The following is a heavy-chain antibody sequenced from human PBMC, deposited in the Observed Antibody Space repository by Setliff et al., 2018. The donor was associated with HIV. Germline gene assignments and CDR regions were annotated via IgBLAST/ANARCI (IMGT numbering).Heavy chain of an antibody. Sequence: SETLSLTCTVSGGSISCGGYYWSWIRQHPGKGLEWIGRIYTSGSTNYNPSLKSRVTMSRDTSKNQFSLNLSSVTAADTAVYYCAREAAAFGYYYYMDVWGKGTTVTVSS. CDR2: IYTSGST. V-gene: IGHV4-61*02. J-gene: IGHJ6*03. D-gene: IGHD6-13*01. CDR3: AREAAAFGYYYYMDV. CDR1: GGSISCGGYY.